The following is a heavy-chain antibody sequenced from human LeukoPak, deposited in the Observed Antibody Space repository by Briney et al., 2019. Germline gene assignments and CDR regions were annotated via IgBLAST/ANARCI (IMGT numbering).Heavy chain of an antibody. Sequence: PGESLRLSCTVSGFTFANAWMSWVRQAPGKGLEWVGRMKSKSGGGTTDYAAPVRGRFTISRDDSKNTLYLQVNNLDTEDTALYYCTTEGYTYGYHAFHIWGQGTMVTVSS. CDR1: GFTFANAW. V-gene: IGHV3-15*01. D-gene: IGHD5-18*01. CDR3: TTEGYTYGYHAFHI. CDR2: MKSKSGGGTT. J-gene: IGHJ3*02.